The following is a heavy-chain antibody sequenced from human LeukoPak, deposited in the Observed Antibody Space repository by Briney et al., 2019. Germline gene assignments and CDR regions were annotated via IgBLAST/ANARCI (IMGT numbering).Heavy chain of an antibody. J-gene: IGHJ4*02. CDR2: IKSKTDGGTT. CDR1: GFTFSNSW. CDR3: TTDHGGLWFGELLEGYFDY. Sequence: PGGSLRLSCAASGFTFSNSWMSGVRQAPGKGLEWVVRIKSKTDGGTTDYTAAVKVRFTISRNDSENTLYLQMNSLKSEHTAVYYCTTDHGGLWFGELLEGYFDYWGQGTLVTVSS. D-gene: IGHD3-10*01. V-gene: IGHV3-15*01.